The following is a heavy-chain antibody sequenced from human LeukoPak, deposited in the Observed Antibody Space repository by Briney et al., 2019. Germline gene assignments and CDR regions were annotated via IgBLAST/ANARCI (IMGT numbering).Heavy chain of an antibody. D-gene: IGHD1-26*01. Sequence: GKSLRLSCAASGFTFSNYGMHWVRQAPGKGLEWVAVISFDGTNKHSADSVKGRFTISRDNAKSSLYLQMNSLRAEDTAVYYCAKWELYSGFYYIDYWGQGTLATVSS. CDR3: AKWELYSGFYYIDY. CDR2: ISFDGTNK. J-gene: IGHJ4*02. V-gene: IGHV3-30*18. CDR1: GFTFSNYG.